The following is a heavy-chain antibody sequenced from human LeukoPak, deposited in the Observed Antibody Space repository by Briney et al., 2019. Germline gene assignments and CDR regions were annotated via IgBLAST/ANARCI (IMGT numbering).Heavy chain of an antibody. V-gene: IGHV3-30-3*01. Sequence: PGGSLRLSCAASGFTFSSYAMHWVRQAPGKGLEWVAVISYDGSNKYYADSVKGRFTISRDNSKNTLYLQMNSLRAEDMAVYYCARVDHGRGYSYGPGSWGQGTLVTVSS. D-gene: IGHD5-18*01. CDR2: ISYDGSNK. J-gene: IGHJ5*02. CDR3: ARVDHGRGYSYGPGS. CDR1: GFTFSSYA.